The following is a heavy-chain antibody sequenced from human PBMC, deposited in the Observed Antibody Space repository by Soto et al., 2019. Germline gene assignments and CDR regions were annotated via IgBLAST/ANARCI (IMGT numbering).Heavy chain of an antibody. Sequence: TLSLPYTVSGGSIRDGYYWTWIRQHPGKGLEWIGSISASGSTSYNPSLKSRLTVSVDKSKNQFSLNLRSVTAADTAVYYCARRDRSGFSYWLDTWGQGTLVTVSS. CDR3: ARRDRSGFSYWLDT. D-gene: IGHD3-22*01. V-gene: IGHV4-31*03. CDR2: ISASGST. J-gene: IGHJ5*02. CDR1: GGSIRDGYY.